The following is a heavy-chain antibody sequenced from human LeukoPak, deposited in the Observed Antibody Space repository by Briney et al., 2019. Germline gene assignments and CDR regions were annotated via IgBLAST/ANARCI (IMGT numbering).Heavy chain of an antibody. Sequence: SETLSLTCTVSGGSISSSSYYWGWIRQPPGKGLEWIGSIYYSGSTYYNPSLKSRVTISVDTSKNQFSLRLSSVTAADTAVYYCARQQSAGAFDYWGQGTLVTVSS. D-gene: IGHD3-10*01. CDR1: GGSISSSSYY. CDR3: ARQQSAGAFDY. CDR2: IYYSGST. J-gene: IGHJ4*02. V-gene: IGHV4-39*01.